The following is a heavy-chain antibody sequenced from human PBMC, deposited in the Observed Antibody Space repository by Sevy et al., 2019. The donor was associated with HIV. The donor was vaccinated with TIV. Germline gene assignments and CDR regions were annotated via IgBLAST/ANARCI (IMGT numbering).Heavy chain of an antibody. CDR3: ARNSGN. CDR2: VNNDGSGQ. Sequence: GGSLRLSCAASGFTFTNFWMSWVRQAPGKGLEWVANVNNDGSGQKYADSVKGRFIISRDNAKNSLYLQMNRLRTEDTAVYYCARNSGNWGQGTLVTVSS. J-gene: IGHJ4*02. D-gene: IGHD6-19*01. V-gene: IGHV3-7*01. CDR1: GFTFTNFW.